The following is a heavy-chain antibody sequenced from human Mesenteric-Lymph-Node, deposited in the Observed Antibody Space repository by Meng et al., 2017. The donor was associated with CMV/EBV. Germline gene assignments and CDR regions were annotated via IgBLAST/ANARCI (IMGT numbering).Heavy chain of an antibody. CDR1: GGSFSGYY. Sequence: AVYGGSFSGYYWSWIRQPPGKGLEWIGEITHSGSTNYNPSLKSRVTISVDTSKNQFSLKLSSVTAADTAVYYCARGITIYPPYYFDYWGQGTLVTVSS. D-gene: IGHD3-9*01. CDR3: ARGITIYPPYYFDY. J-gene: IGHJ4*02. CDR2: ITHSGST. V-gene: IGHV4-34*01.